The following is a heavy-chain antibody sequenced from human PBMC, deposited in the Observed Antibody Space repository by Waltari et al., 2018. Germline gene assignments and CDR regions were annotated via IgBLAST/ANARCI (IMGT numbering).Heavy chain of an antibody. Sequence: EVQLLESGGGLVQPGGSLRLSCAASGFTFSSYAMSWVRQAPGKGLEWVSAIRGSGGITYYAYSVKVRFTISRDNSKNTLYLQMNSLRAEDTAVYYCAKDYGSSLVVGVYWGQGTLVTVSS. CDR1: GFTFSSYA. CDR3: AKDYGSSLVVGVY. V-gene: IGHV3-23*01. CDR2: IRGSGGIT. J-gene: IGHJ4*02. D-gene: IGHD6-6*01.